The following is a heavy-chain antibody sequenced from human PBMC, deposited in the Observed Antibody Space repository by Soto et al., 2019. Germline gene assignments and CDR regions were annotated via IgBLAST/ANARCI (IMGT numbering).Heavy chain of an antibody. J-gene: IGHJ6*02. CDR2: ISGSGGST. Sequence: GGSLRLSCAASGSSLSDYYMSWVRQAPGKGLEWVSAISGSGGSTYYADSVKGRFTISRDNSKNTLYLQMNSLRAEDTAVYYCAKVTRSSDSYRDDGMDAWGQGTTVTVSS. D-gene: IGHD5-18*01. V-gene: IGHV3-23*01. CDR1: GSSLSDYY. CDR3: AKVTRSSDSYRDDGMDA.